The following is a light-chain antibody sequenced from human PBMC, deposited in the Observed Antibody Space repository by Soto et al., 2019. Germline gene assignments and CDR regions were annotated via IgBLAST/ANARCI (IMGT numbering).Light chain of an antibody. J-gene: IGKJ1*01. CDR1: QSVSRGS. CDR2: GAS. V-gene: IGKV3D-20*02. CDR3: QQRSTWPPWT. Sequence: EIVLTQSAGTLSLSPGERATLSCRAGQSVSRGSLAWYQQKPGQAPRLLISGASSRAADIPDRFSGSGSGTDFTLTINRLEPEDFAVYYCQQRSTWPPWTFGQGTKVDI.